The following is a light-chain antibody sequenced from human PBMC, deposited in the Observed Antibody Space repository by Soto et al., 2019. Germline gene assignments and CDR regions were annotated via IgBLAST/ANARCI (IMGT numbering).Light chain of an antibody. CDR3: QQANSFPCT. CDR1: QGISSC. Sequence: DIQMTQAPSSVSASVGDRVTITCRASQGISSCLAWYQQKPGKAPKLLIYAASSLQSGVPSRFSGSGSGTDFTLTFISLQPVDCVNYDSQQANSFPCTFGQRAKL. J-gene: IGKJ2*02. V-gene: IGKV1-12*01. CDR2: AAS.